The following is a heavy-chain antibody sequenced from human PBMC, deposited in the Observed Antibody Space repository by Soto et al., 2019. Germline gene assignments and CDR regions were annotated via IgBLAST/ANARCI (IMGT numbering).Heavy chain of an antibody. CDR1: GGSISSYY. Sequence: SETLSLTCTVSGGSISSYYCSWIRQPPGKGLEWIGYIYYSGSTNYNPSLKSRVTISVDTSKNQFSLKLSAVTAADTAVYYCAIISSWRTGRWFDPWGQGTLVTVSS. V-gene: IGHV4-59*01. D-gene: IGHD6-13*01. CDR3: AIISSWRTGRWFDP. J-gene: IGHJ5*02. CDR2: IYYSGST.